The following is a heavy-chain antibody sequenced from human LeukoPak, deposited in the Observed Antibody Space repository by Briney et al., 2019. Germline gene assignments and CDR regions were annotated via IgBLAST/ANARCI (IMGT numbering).Heavy chain of an antibody. J-gene: IGHJ4*02. V-gene: IGHV3-21*01. D-gene: IGHD3-10*01. CDR3: ARGTYYYGAGSSDH. Sequence: GGSLRLSCAASGFTFSTYTMNWLRQAPGKGLEWVSSISSSGSYIYYADSVKGRFTISRDNSKNTLYLQMNSLRAEDTVVYYWARGTYYYGAGSSDHWGQGTLVTVSS. CDR2: ISSSGSYI. CDR1: GFTFSTYT.